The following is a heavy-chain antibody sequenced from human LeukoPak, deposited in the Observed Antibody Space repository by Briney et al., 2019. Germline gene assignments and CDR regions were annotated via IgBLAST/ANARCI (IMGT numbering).Heavy chain of an antibody. CDR2: IYYSGST. D-gene: IGHD4-17*01. J-gene: IGHJ4*02. Sequence: SETLSLTCTVSGGSIPISTYYWGWVRQPPGKGLEWIGYIYYSGSTNYNPSLKSRVTISVDTSKNQFSLKLSSVTAADTAVYYCARGYGDYAIEFDYWGQGTLVTVSS. CDR3: ARGYGDYAIEFDY. V-gene: IGHV4-61*05. CDR1: GGSIPISTYY.